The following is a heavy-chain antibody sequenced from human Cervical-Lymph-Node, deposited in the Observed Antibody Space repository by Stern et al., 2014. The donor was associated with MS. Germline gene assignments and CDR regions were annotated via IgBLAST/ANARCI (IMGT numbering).Heavy chain of an antibody. CDR2: IYPGDSDT. V-gene: IGHV5-51*01. CDR3: ARRPIYTSYDNYGYW. CDR1: GYRFTSYW. D-gene: IGHD3-22*01. J-gene: IGHJ4*02. Sequence: EVQLEESGAEVKKPGESLKISCKASGYRFTSYWVGWVRQMPGKGLEWMGIIYPGDSDTRYSPSFQGKVTISADKSISTAYLQWNSLKASDTAMYYCARRPIYTSYDNYGYWWGQGTLVTVSS.